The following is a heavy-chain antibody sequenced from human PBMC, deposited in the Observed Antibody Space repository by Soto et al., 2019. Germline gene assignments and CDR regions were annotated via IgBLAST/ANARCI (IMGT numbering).Heavy chain of an antibody. CDR1: GFTFSSYA. CDR2: ISGSGGST. V-gene: IGHV3-23*01. D-gene: IGHD1-1*01. Sequence: GGSLRLSCAASGFTFSSYAMSWVRQAPGKGLEWVSAISGSGGSTYYADSVKGRFTISRANSKNTLYLQMNSLRAEATAVYYCAKDRRWNDALPFDYWGQGTLVTVSS. J-gene: IGHJ4*02. CDR3: AKDRRWNDALPFDY.